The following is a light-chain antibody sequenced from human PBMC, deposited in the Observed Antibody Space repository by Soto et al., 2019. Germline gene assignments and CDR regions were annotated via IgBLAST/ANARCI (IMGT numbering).Light chain of an antibody. V-gene: IGKV3-20*01. Sequence: EIVLTQSPGTLSLSPGERATLSCRASQSVGSTFLAWYQQKPGQAPRLLIYGVSTRATGIPDRFSGSWSGTDFTLSISRLEPEDFAVYYCQHYGNSLFTFGPGTKVDIK. CDR1: QSVGSTF. CDR2: GVS. CDR3: QHYGNSLFT. J-gene: IGKJ3*01.